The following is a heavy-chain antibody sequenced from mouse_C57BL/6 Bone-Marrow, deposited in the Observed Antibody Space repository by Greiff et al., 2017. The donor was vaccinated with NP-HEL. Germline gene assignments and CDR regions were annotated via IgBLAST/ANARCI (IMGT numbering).Heavy chain of an antibody. V-gene: IGHV3-6*01. CDR3: ARYSNGFAY. D-gene: IGHD2-5*01. CDR1: GYSITSGYY. CDR2: ISYDGSN. J-gene: IGHJ3*01. Sequence: VQLQQSGPGLVKPSQSLSLTCSVTGYSITSGYYWNWIRQFPGNKLEWMGYISYDGSNNYNPSLKNRISITRDTSKNQFFLKLNAVTTEDTATYYCARYSNGFAYWGQGTLVTVSA.